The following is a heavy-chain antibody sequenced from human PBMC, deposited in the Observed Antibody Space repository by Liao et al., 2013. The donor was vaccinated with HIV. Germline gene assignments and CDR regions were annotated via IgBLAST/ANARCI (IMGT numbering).Heavy chain of an antibody. J-gene: IGHJ6*03. D-gene: IGHD3-10*01. CDR1: GGSISDYY. CDR3: ARDRRGAFGYYYMDV. V-gene: IGHV4-4*07. CDR2: IYIGGSA. Sequence: QVQLQESGPGLVKPSETLSLACTVSGGSISDYYWSWIRKPAGRGLEWIGRIYIGGSANYSPSLKSRVTMSVDTSKNQFSLKLSSVTAADTAVYYCARDRRGAFGYYYMDVWGNGTTVTVSS.